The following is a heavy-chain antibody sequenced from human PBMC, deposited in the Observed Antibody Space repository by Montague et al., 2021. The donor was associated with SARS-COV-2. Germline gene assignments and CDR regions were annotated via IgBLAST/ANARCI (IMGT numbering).Heavy chain of an antibody. CDR1: GFTFSDYY. D-gene: IGHD3-10*01. J-gene: IGHJ4*02. CDR2: ISSSTSYT. Sequence: SLRLSCAASGFTFSDYYMSWIRQAPGKGLEWVSYISSSTSYTNYADSVKGRFTISRDNAKNSLYLQMNSLRAEDTAVYYCARDVPYYYGSGSYTLFDYWGQGTLVTVSS. CDR3: ARDVPYYYGSGSYTLFDY. V-gene: IGHV3-11*05.